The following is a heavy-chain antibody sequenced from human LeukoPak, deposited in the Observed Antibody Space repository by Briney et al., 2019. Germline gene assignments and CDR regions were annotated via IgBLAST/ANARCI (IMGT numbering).Heavy chain of an antibody. V-gene: IGHV1-2*02. J-gene: IGHJ4*02. CDR1: GYTFTGYY. D-gene: IGHD3-9*01. CDR3: AGGTLCRYFDWFSPVK. Sequence: ASVKVSCKASGYTFTGYYMHWVRQAPGQGLEWMGWINPNSGGTNYAQKFQGRVTMTRDTSISTAYMELSRLRSDDTAVYYCAGGTLCRYFDWFSPVKGGRGPRAPVS. CDR2: INPNSGGT.